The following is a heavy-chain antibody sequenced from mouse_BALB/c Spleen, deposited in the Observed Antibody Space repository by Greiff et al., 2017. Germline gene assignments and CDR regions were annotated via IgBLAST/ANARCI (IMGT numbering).Heavy chain of an antibody. CDR1: GYTFTSYW. V-gene: IGHV1-87*01. CDR3: ARGGGYDY. J-gene: IGHJ2*01. Sequence: QVQLQQSGAELARPGASVKLSCKASGYTFTSYWMQWVKQRPGQGLEWIGAIYPGDGDSRYTQKFKGKATLTADKSSSTAYMQLSSLASEDSAVYYCARGGGYDYWGQGTTLTVSS. D-gene: IGHD2-2*01. CDR2: IYPGDGDS.